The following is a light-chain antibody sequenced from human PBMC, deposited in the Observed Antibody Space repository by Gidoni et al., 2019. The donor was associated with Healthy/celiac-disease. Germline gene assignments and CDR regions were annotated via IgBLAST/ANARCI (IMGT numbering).Light chain of an antibody. CDR3: CSYAGSLGV. Sequence: QSALTPPASVSGSPGQSITISCTGTSSDVGSYNLVSWYQQHPGKAPKLMIYEVSKRPSGVSNRFSGSKSGNTASLTISGLQAEDEADYYCCSYAGSLGVFGGGTKLTVL. V-gene: IGLV2-23*02. CDR2: EVS. CDR1: SSDVGSYNL. J-gene: IGLJ2*01.